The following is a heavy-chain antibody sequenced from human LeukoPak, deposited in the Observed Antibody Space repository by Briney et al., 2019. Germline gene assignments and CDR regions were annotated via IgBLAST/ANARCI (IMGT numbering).Heavy chain of an antibody. CDR2: IYPGDSDT. CDR3: ARHGVQYTSSSGDWYFDL. Sequence: GESLKISCKGSGYRFTSYWIGWVRQIPGKGLEWMAIIYPGDSDTRYSPSFQGQVTISADKSISTAYLQWSSLKASDTAMYYCARHGVQYTSSSGDWYFDLWGRGTLVTVSS. CDR1: GYRFTSYW. D-gene: IGHD6-6*01. J-gene: IGHJ2*01. V-gene: IGHV5-51*01.